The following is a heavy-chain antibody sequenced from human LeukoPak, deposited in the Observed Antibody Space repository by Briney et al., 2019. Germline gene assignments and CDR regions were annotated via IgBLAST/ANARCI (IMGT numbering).Heavy chain of an antibody. CDR2: ISAYNGNT. D-gene: IGHD1-1*01. CDR1: GYTFSNYG. CDR3: ARDGGRVALPTTFDY. V-gene: IGHV1-18*01. Sequence: ASVKVSCKASGYTFSNYGISWVRQAPGQGLEWMGWISAYNGNTNYAQRLQGRVTMTTDTSTSTAYMELSSLRSEDTAMYYCARDGGRVALPTTFDYWGQGTLVTVSS. J-gene: IGHJ4*02.